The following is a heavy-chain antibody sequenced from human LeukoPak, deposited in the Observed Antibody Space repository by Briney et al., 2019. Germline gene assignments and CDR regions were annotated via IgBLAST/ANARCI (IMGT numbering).Heavy chain of an antibody. CDR2: LYSGGST. V-gene: IGHV3-53*01. J-gene: IGHJ4*02. CDR3: AKEGGYCSSTSCYIFDY. CDR1: GFIVSSKY. D-gene: IGHD2-2*02. Sequence: GGSLRLSCAASGFIVSSKYMSWVRQAPGKGLEWVSVLYSGGSTYYADSVKGRFTISRDNSKNTLYLQMNSLRAEDTAVYYCAKEGGYCSSTSCYIFDYWGQGTLVTVSS.